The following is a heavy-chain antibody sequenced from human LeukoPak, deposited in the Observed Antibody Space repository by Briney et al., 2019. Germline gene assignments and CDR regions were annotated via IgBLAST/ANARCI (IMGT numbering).Heavy chain of an antibody. CDR2: IKQDGSEK. J-gene: IGHJ4*02. V-gene: IGHV3-7*01. Sequence: PGGSLRLSCAASGFTFSSYWMSWVRRAPGKGLEWVANIKQDGSEKYYVDSVKGRFTISRDNAKNSLYLQMNSLRAEDTAVYYCARDFQLLWFGEYYFDYWGQGTLVTVSS. D-gene: IGHD3-10*01. CDR3: ARDFQLLWFGEYYFDY. CDR1: GFTFSSYW.